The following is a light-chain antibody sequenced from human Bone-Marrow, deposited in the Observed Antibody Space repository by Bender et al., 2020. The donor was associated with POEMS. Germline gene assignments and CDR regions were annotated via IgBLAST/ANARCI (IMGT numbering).Light chain of an antibody. CDR3: QTWDTNTAHVV. CDR2: QDI. CDR1: NLGDKN. V-gene: IGLV3-1*01. J-gene: IGLJ2*01. Sequence: SYELTQPRSLAVSPGQTASVSCSGHNLGDKNVCWYQQKPGQSPVLIIYQDIHRPSGISERFSGSNSGNTATLTISGTQAMDEADYYCQTWDTNTAHVVFGGGTQLTVL.